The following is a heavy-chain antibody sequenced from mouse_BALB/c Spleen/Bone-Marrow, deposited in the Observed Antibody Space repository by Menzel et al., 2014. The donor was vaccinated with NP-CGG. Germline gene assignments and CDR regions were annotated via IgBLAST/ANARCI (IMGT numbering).Heavy chain of an antibody. V-gene: IGHV1-9*01. CDR3: ARTYYVNCDAMDY. Sequence: QVQLKQPGAELMKPGASMKISCKATGYTFSSYWIEWVKPRPGHGLEWIGEILPGSGSTNYNERFKGKATFTADTSSNTAYMQLSSLTSEDSAVYYCARTYYVNCDAMDYWGQGTSVTVSS. J-gene: IGHJ4*01. D-gene: IGHD2-10*01. CDR1: GYTFSSYW. CDR2: ILPGSGST.